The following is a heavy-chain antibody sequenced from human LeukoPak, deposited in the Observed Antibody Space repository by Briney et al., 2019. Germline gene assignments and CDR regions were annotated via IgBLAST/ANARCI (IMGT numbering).Heavy chain of an antibody. CDR1: GSTFSDYY. D-gene: IGHD3-3*01. CDR3: ARGPQYYDFWSGYSP. J-gene: IGHJ5*02. Sequence: GGSQRLSCAASGSTFSDYYTSWIRQAPGKGLEWDSYLSSSGSTIYYADSVKGRFTIARDNAKNSLYLQMNSLRAEDTAVYYCARGPQYYDFWSGYSPWGQGTLVTVSS. V-gene: IGHV3-11*01. CDR2: LSSSGSTI.